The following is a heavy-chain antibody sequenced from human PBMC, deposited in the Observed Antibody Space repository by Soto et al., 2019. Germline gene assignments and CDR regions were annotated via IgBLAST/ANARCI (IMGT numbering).Heavy chain of an antibody. V-gene: IGHV1-69*13. D-gene: IGHD6-13*01. CDR3: ARGPSSSWPYYYYGMDV. J-gene: IGHJ6*02. Sequence: SVKVSCKASGGTFSSYAISWVRQAPGQGLEWMGGIIPIFGTANYAQKFQGRVTITADESTSTAYMELSSLRSEDTAVYYCARGPSSSWPYYYYGMDVWGQGTTVTVSS. CDR1: GGTFSSYA. CDR2: IIPIFGTA.